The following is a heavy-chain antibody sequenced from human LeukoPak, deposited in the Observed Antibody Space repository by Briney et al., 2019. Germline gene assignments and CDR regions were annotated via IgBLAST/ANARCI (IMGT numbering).Heavy chain of an antibody. CDR1: GYTFTSYG. CDR3: ARDGQQLVFGDFDY. Sequence: ASVKVSCKASGYTFTSYGLSWVRQAPGQGLEWMGWISAYNGNTNYAQKLQGRVTMTTDTSTSTAYMELRSLRSDDTAVYYCARDGQQLVFGDFDYWGQGTLVTVSS. J-gene: IGHJ4*02. D-gene: IGHD6-13*01. CDR2: ISAYNGNT. V-gene: IGHV1-18*01.